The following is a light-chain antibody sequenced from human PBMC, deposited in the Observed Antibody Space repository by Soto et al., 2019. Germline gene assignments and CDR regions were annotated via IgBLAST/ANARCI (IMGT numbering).Light chain of an antibody. V-gene: IGKV1-33*01. CDR2: DAS. Sequence: DIQMTQSPSSLSASVGDRVTITCQASQAISNYLNWYQQKPGKAPKLLIYDASNLETGVPSRFSGSGSGIDFTFTISSLQPEDIATYYCQQYDNLPITFGQGTRLEIK. J-gene: IGKJ5*01. CDR3: QQYDNLPIT. CDR1: QAISNY.